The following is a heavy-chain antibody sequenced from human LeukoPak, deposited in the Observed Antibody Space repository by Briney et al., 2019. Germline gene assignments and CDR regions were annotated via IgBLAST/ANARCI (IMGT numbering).Heavy chain of an antibody. Sequence: PGGSLRLSCAASGFTFSSYGMHWVRQAPGEGLEWVAFIRYDGSNKYYADSVKGRFTISRDNSKNTLYLQMNSLRAEDTAVYYCAKDQNDYGDYDILISPIDYWGQGTLVTVSS. CDR2: IRYDGSNK. V-gene: IGHV3-30*02. CDR3: AKDQNDYGDYDILISPIDY. J-gene: IGHJ4*02. CDR1: GFTFSSYG. D-gene: IGHD4-17*01.